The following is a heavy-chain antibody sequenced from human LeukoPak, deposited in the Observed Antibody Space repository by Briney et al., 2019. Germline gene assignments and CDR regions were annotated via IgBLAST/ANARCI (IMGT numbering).Heavy chain of an antibody. D-gene: IGHD1-14*01. Sequence: GGSLTLSCAASGFTFSSYEMNWVRQAPGKGLEWVSYISSSGSTIYYADSVKGRFTISRDNAKNSLYLQMNSLRAEDTAVYYCARVFGIKGYFDYWGQGTLVTVSS. CDR3: ARVFGIKGYFDY. J-gene: IGHJ4*02. CDR2: ISSSGSTI. CDR1: GFTFSSYE. V-gene: IGHV3-48*03.